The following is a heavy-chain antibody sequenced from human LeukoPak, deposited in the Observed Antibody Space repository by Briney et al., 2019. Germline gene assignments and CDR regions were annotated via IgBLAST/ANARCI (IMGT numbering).Heavy chain of an antibody. CDR3: ARDYGGNSVY. CDR1: GFTFNSNW. D-gene: IGHD4-23*01. CDR2: IKEDGSEK. J-gene: IGHJ4*02. V-gene: IGHV3-7*01. Sequence: GGSLRLSCAASGFTFNSNWMSWVRQAPGKGLEWVANIKEDGSEKYYVDSVRGRFTISRDNAKNSLYLQMNSLRAEDTAMYYCARDYGGNSVYWGQGTLVTVSS.